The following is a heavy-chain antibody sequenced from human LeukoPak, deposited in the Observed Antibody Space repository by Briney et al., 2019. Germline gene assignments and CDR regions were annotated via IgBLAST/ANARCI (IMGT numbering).Heavy chain of an antibody. CDR1: GFTFSSYW. CDR3: ARAFGSGSYSF. D-gene: IGHD3-10*01. V-gene: IGHV3-48*04. J-gene: IGHJ4*02. Sequence: GGSLRLSCAASGFTFSSYWMSWVRQAPGKGLEWVSYISSSGSTKYYADSVKGRITISRDNAKKSMYLQMNSLRAEDTAVYYCARAFGSGSYSFWGQGTLVSVSS. CDR2: ISSSGSTK.